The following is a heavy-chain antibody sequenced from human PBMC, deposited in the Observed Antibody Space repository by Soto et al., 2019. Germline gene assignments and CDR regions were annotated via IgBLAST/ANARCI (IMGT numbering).Heavy chain of an antibody. J-gene: IGHJ4*02. D-gene: IGHD6-19*01. CDR3: ARDPNVAVAGLFDY. CDR2: ISSSSSYI. V-gene: IGHV3-21*01. CDR1: GFTFSSYS. Sequence: PGGSLRLSCTASGFTFSSYSMNWVRQAPGKGLEWVSSISSSSSYIYYADSVKGRFTISRDNAKNSLYLQMTSLRAEDTAVYYCARDPNVAVAGLFDYWGQGTLVTVSS.